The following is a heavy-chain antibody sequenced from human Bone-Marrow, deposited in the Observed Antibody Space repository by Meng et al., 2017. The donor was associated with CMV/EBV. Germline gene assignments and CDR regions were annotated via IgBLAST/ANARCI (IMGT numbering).Heavy chain of an antibody. V-gene: IGHV1-69*06. CDR2: IIPIFGTA. CDR1: GYTFTGYY. CDR3: ARLGYCSSTSCYIGKYYYYGMDV. Sequence: SVKVSCKASGYTFTGYYTHWVRQAPGQGLEWMGGIIPIFGTANYAQKFQGRVTITADKSTSTAYMELSSLRSEDTAVYYCARLGYCSSTSCYIGKYYYYGMDVWGQGTTVTVSS. D-gene: IGHD2-2*02. J-gene: IGHJ6*02.